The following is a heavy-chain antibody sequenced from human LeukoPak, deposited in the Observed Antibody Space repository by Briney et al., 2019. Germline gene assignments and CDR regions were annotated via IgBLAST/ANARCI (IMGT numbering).Heavy chain of an antibody. J-gene: IGHJ4*02. CDR3: ARGIDSSGYYFFDY. Sequence: PSETLSLTCTVSGGSISSYYWSWIRQPQGKGLEWIGYIYYSGSTNYNPSLKSRVTISVDTSKNQFSLKLSSVTAADTAVYYCARGIDSSGYYFFDYWGQGTLVTVSS. CDR2: IYYSGST. CDR1: GGSISSYY. V-gene: IGHV4-59*01. D-gene: IGHD3-22*01.